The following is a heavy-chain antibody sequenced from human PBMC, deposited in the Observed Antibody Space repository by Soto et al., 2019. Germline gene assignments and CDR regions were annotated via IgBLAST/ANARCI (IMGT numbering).Heavy chain of an antibody. V-gene: IGHV1-69*01. CDR2: IIPIFGTA. D-gene: IGHD1-26*01. Sequence: QVQLVQSGAEVKKPGSSVKVSCKAPGGTFSSYAISWVRQAPGQGLEWMGGIIPIFGTANYAQKFQGRVTITADESTSTAYMELSSLRSEDTAVYYCARDRWELPNYSYGMDVWGQGTTVTVSS. CDR3: ARDRWELPNYSYGMDV. J-gene: IGHJ6*02. CDR1: GGTFSSYA.